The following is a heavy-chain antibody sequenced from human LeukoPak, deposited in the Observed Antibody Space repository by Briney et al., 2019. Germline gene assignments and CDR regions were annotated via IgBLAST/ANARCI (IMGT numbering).Heavy chain of an antibody. V-gene: IGHV3-21*01. CDR1: GFTFSSYH. J-gene: IGHJ3*02. CDR2: ISYNSENI. CDR3: ARDYSSSSGKHAFDI. D-gene: IGHD6-13*01. Sequence: GGSLTLSCAASGFTFSSYHINWVRQAPGKGLEWVSSISYNSENIYYADSVKGRFTISRDNAKSSLYLQLNSLRAEDTAVYYCARDYSSSSGKHAFDIWGQGTMVTVSS.